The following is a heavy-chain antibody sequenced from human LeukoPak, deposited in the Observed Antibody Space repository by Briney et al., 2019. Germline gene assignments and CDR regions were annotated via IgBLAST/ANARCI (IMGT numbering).Heavy chain of an antibody. CDR2: IRQDGSDE. CDR1: GFTSTTAW. CDR3: VVYKYILSWSAFDF. J-gene: IGHJ3*01. V-gene: IGHV3-7*01. Sequence: GGPLTLSCAISGFTSTTAWMTWVRQAPGKGLEWVADIRQDGSDEYYVDSVKGRFIISRDNAKKSVSLHMNNLRVEDTAVYYCVVYKYILSWSAFDFWGRGTMVTVSS. D-gene: IGHD6-13*01.